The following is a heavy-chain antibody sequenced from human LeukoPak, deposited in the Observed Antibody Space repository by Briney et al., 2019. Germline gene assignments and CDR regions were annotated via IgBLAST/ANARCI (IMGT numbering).Heavy chain of an antibody. Sequence: TGGSLRLSCAASGFTFSNYWMHWVRQAPGKGLVWVSRIKPDGSGTSYVGSVKGRFTISRDNAKSTLYLQMNSLGAEDTAVYYCAKDAVYGSGSVDYWGQGALVTVSS. CDR1: GFTFSNYW. J-gene: IGHJ4*02. CDR3: AKDAVYGSGSVDY. CDR2: IKPDGSGT. V-gene: IGHV3-74*01. D-gene: IGHD3-10*01.